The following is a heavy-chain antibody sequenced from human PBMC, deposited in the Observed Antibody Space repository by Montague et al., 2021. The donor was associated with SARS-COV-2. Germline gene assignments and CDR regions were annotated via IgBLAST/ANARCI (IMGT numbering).Heavy chain of an antibody. V-gene: IGHV4-38-2*02. CDR2: IHHSGST. J-gene: IGHJ4*02. D-gene: IGHD3-22*01. CDR3: ARDLVGYYYDSSGYPY. CDR1: GSSISSNYY. Sequence: SETLSLTCTVSGSSISSNYYWGWIRQPPGKGLEWIGSIHHSGSTYYNPSLKSRLTMSVDTSKNQFSLKLSSVTAADTAVYYCARDLVGYYYDSSGYPYWGQGTLVTVSS.